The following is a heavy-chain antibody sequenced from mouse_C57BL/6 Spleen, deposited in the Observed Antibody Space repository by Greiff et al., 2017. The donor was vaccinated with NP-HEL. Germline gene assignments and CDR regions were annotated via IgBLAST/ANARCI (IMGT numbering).Heavy chain of an antibody. J-gene: IGHJ2*01. V-gene: IGHV1-26*01. CDR3: ARGPSYFDY. CDR1: GYTFTDYY. Sequence: VQLQQSGPELVKPGASVKISCKASGYTFTDYYMNWVKQSHGKSLEWIGDINPNNGGTSYNQKFKGKATLTVDKSSSTAYMELRSLTSEDSAVYYCARGPSYFDYWGQGTTLTVSS. CDR2: INPNNGGT.